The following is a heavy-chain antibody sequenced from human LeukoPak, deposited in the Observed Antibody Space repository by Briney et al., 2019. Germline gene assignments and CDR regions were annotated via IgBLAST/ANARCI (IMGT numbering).Heavy chain of an antibody. D-gene: IGHD6-13*01. V-gene: IGHV3-21*01. J-gene: IGHJ4*02. Sequence: PGGSLRLSCAASGFTFSSYSMNWVRQAPGKGLEWVSSISSSSSYIYYADSVKGRFTITRDNAKNSLYLQMNSLRAEDTAVYYCARNSVSPAAGDYWGQGTLVTVSS. CDR3: ARNSVSPAAGDY. CDR1: GFTFSSYS. CDR2: ISSSSSYI.